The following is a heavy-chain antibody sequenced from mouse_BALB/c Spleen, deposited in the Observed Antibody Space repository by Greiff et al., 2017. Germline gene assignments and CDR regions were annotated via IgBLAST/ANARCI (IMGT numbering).Heavy chain of an antibody. J-gene: IGHJ4*01. D-gene: IGHD2-4*01. Sequence: DVKLVESGGGLVQPGGSLKLSCAASGFTFSSYTMSWVRQTPEKRLEWVAYISNGGGSTYYPDTVKGRFTISRDNAKNTLYLQMSSLKSEDTAMYYCARAYDYDDYAMDYWGQGTSVTVSS. CDR3: ARAYDYDDYAMDY. CDR1: GFTFSSYT. V-gene: IGHV5-12-2*01. CDR2: ISNGGGST.